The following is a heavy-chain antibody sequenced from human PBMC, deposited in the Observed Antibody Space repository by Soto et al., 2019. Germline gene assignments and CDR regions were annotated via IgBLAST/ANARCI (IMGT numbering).Heavy chain of an antibody. D-gene: IGHD3-10*01. CDR2: IIPIFGTA. V-gene: IGHV1-69*06. CDR3: AREGAVNYYGSGSYFDY. CDR1: GGTFSSYA. J-gene: IGHJ4*02. Sequence: QVQLVQSGAEVKKPGSSVKGSCKASGGTFSSYAISWVRQAPGQGLEWMGGIIPIFGTANYAQKFQGRVTITADKSTSTAYMELSSLRSEDTAVYYCAREGAVNYYGSGSYFDYWGQGTLVTVSS.